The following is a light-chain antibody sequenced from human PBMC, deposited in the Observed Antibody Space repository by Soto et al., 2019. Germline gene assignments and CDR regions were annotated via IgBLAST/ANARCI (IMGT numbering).Light chain of an antibody. J-gene: IGKJ1*01. CDR1: QSISVS. V-gene: IGKV1-39*01. CDR3: QQSYTTPST. Sequence: DIQMTQSPSSLSASVGDRVTITCRASQSISVSLNWYQQKPGKAPKLLIYDASSLQSGVPSGFSGSGSGTDFTLTISSLQPDDSATYYCQQSYTTPSTFGQGTKVEIK. CDR2: DAS.